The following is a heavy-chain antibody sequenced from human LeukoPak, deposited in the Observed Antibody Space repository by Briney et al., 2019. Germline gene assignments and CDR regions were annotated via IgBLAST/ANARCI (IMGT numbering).Heavy chain of an antibody. CDR2: ISWDGGST. J-gene: IGHJ3*02. CDR1: GCTFDDYA. Sequence: GGSLRLSCAASGCTFDDYAMHWVRQAPGKGLEWVSLISWDGGSTYYADSVKGRFTISRDNSKNSLYLQMNSLRAEDTALYYCAKEENYYDSSGSILGAFDIWGQGTMVTVSS. D-gene: IGHD3-22*01. V-gene: IGHV3-43D*03. CDR3: AKEENYYDSSGSILGAFDI.